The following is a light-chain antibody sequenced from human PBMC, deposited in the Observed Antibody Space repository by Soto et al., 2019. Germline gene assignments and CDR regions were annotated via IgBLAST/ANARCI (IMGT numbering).Light chain of an antibody. CDR3: QQRSNWPIT. J-gene: IGKJ5*01. Sequence: EIVLTQSPGTLSLSPGERATLSCRASQSVSINLAWYQQKPGQAPRLLIYDASNRATGIPARFSGSGSGTDFTLTISSLEPEDFAVYYCQQRSNWPITFGQGTRLEIK. V-gene: IGKV3-11*01. CDR2: DAS. CDR1: QSVSIN.